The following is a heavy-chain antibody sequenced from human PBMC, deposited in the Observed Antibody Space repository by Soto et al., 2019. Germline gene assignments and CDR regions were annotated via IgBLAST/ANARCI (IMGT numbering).Heavy chain of an antibody. CDR1: GVSISDTSYY. CDR2: VYLNGKT. V-gene: IGHV4-39*01. CDR3: ARQASY. J-gene: IGHJ4*02. Sequence: QLQLQESGPGLVKPSETLSLTCNVSGVSISDTSYYWGWIRQPPGKGLEWIGTVYLNGKTFYNPSLKSRLTISVDRSKNQISLRLTSVTAADTAVYYCARQASYWGQGTLVAVSS.